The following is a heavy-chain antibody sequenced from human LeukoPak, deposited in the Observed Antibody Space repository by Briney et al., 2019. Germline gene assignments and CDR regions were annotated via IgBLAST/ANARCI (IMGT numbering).Heavy chain of an antibody. Sequence: PSGTLSLTCAVSGGSISSSTWWSWVRLPPGKGLEWIGEIFHSGSTNFNPSLKSRLTMSVDESKHEFSLKLTSVTAADTAVYYCGSGGLVSRYLDHWGQGTLVTVSS. J-gene: IGHJ4*02. CDR3: GSGGLVSRYLDH. V-gene: IGHV4-4*02. CDR2: IFHSGST. D-gene: IGHD3-9*01. CDR1: GGSISSSTW.